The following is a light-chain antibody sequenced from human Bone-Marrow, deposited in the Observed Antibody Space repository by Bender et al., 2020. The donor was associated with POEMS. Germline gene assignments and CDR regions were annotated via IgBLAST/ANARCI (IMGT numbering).Light chain of an antibody. CDR2: EVH. CDR1: SSDVGGYNY. CDR3: SSYAGGFTWF. Sequence: QSALTQPASVSGSPGQSITISCTGTSSDVGGYNYVSWYQQHPGKAPDLIIFEVHNRPSGVPDRFSGSKSGNTASLTLSGLQAEDEADYHCSSYAGGFTWFFGGGTKLTVL. J-gene: IGLJ2*01. V-gene: IGLV2-14*01.